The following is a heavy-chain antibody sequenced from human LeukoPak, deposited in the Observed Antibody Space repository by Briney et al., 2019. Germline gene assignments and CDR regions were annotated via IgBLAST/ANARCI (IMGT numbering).Heavy chain of an antibody. V-gene: IGHV4-59*01. CDR1: DDSITMYY. CDR3: ARGRVSSSTWYNTYYYFFYMDF. CDR2: VDHTGST. J-gene: IGHJ6*03. D-gene: IGHD1-1*01. Sequence: SETLSLTCTVSDDSITMYYWTWIRKPPGKGLEWIGYVDHTGSTKFNPSLNGRVSISRDTSNNFFSLRLRSVTAADTAVYFCARGRVSSSTWYNTYYYFFYMDFWGKGTTVTVSS.